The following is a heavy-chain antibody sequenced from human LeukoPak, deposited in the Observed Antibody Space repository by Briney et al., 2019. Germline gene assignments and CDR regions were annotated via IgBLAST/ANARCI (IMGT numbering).Heavy chain of an antibody. CDR3: AAAIDDADWFDP. V-gene: IGHV1-69*13. Sequence: SVKVSCKASGGTFSSYAISWVRQAPGQGLEWMGGIIPIFGTANYAQKFQGRVTITADESTSTAYMELSSLRSEDTAVYYCAAAIDDADWFDPWGQGTLVTVSS. CDR2: IIPIFGTA. J-gene: IGHJ5*02. D-gene: IGHD1-1*01. CDR1: GGTFSSYA.